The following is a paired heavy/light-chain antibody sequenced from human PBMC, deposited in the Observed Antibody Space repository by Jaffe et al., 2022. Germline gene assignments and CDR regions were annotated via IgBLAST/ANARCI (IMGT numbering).Heavy chain of an antibody. J-gene: IGHJ6*03. Sequence: QLQLQESGPGLVKPSETLSLTCTVSGGSISSSSYYWGWIRQPPGKGLEWIGSIYYSGSTYYNPSLKSRVTISVDTSKNQFSLKLSSVTAADTAVYYCARRKGLRFKYYYYYYMDVWGKGTTVTVSS. CDR2: IYYSGST. CDR1: GGSISSSSYY. V-gene: IGHV4-39*01. D-gene: IGHD5-12*01. CDR3: ARRKGLRFKYYYYYYMDV.
Light chain of an antibody. CDR3: QQSYSTPRTT. CDR1: QSISSY. J-gene: IGKJ1*01. CDR2: AAS. V-gene: IGKV1-39*01. Sequence: DIQMTQSPSSLSASVGDRVTITCRASQSISSYLNWYQQKPGKAPKLLIYAASSLQSGVPSRFSGSGSGTDFTLTISSLQPEDFATYYCQQSYSTPRTTFGQGTKVEIK.